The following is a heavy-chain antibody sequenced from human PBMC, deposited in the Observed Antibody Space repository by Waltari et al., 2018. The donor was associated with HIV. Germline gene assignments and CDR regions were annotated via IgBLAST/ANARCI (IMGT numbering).Heavy chain of an antibody. V-gene: IGHV4-28*01. CDR2: IYYSGST. CDR1: GYSICLSNW. D-gene: IGHD3-22*01. Sequence: QVQLQESGPGLVKPSDTLSLTCAVPGYSICLSNWCGWSRHPPGQGLEWIGYIYYSGSTYYNPSPKSRVTMSVDTSKNQFSLKLSSVTAVDTAVYYCARTPYYYDSSGYPLYFDYWGQGTLVTVSS. CDR3: ARTPYYYDSSGYPLYFDY. J-gene: IGHJ4*02.